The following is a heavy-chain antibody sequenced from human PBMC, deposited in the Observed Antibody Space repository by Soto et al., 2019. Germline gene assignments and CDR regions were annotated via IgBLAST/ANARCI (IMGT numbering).Heavy chain of an antibody. V-gene: IGHV4-59*08. D-gene: IGHD4-17*01. Sequence: QVQLQESGPGLVKPSETLSLTCTVSGGSISSYYWSWIRQPPGKGLEWIGYIYYSGSNNYNPSLKSRVTISVDTSKNQFSLKLSSVTAADTAVYYCARTDYGEYVFYYWGRGTLVTV. J-gene: IGHJ4*02. CDR3: ARTDYGEYVFYY. CDR2: IYYSGSN. CDR1: GGSISSYY.